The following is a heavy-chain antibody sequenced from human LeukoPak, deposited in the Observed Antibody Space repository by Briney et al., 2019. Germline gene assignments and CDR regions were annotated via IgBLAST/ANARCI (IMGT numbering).Heavy chain of an antibody. CDR2: IYYSGST. CDR1: GGSISSYY. Sequence: PSETLSLTCTVSGGSISSYYWSWIRQPPGKGLEWIAYIYYSGSTNYNPSLKSRVTISVDTSKNQFSLKLSSVTAADTAVYYCARGRTYYYDSSGYYSGIFDYWGQGTLVTVSS. J-gene: IGHJ4*02. V-gene: IGHV4-59*12. D-gene: IGHD3-22*01. CDR3: ARGRTYYYDSSGYYSGIFDY.